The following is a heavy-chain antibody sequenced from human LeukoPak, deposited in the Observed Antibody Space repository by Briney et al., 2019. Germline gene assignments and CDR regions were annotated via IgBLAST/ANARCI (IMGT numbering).Heavy chain of an antibody. D-gene: IGHD2/OR15-2a*01. V-gene: IGHV3-7*01. Sequence: PGGSLRLSCAASGIILSSYWMRWVRQAPGKGLEWVANIKQDGSEKWYMDSVKGRFTISRDNAKNSLYLQMNTLRVEDTAVYYCAREFRSGCNSRWFDYWGEGTLVTVSS. CDR3: AREFRSGCNSRWFDY. J-gene: IGHJ4*02. CDR1: GIILSSYW. CDR2: IKQDGSEK.